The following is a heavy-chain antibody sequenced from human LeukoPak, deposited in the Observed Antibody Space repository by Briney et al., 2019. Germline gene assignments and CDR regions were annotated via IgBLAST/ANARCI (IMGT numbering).Heavy chain of an antibody. Sequence: PGGSLRLSCAASGFTFSNYDMNWVRQAPGKGLEWVSSISTSSSYICYADSVKGRFTISRDNAKNSLYLQVNGLRAEDTAVYYCARGWQHLVLWGQGTLVTVSS. CDR3: ARGWQHLVL. V-gene: IGHV3-21*01. D-gene: IGHD6-13*01. CDR1: GFTFSNYD. CDR2: ISTSSSYI. J-gene: IGHJ4*02.